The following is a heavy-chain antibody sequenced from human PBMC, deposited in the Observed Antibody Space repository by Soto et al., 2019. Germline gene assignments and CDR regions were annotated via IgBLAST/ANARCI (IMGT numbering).Heavy chain of an antibody. Sequence: QVTLKESGPVLVKPTEPLTLTCTVSGFSLSNARMGVSWIRQPPGKALEWLAHIFSNDEKSYSTSLKSRLTISKDTSKSQVVLTMTNMDPVDTATYYCARMEVGTLLLHYWGQGTLVTVSS. V-gene: IGHV2-26*01. J-gene: IGHJ4*02. D-gene: IGHD2-15*01. CDR2: IFSNDEK. CDR1: GFSLSNARMG. CDR3: ARMEVGTLLLHY.